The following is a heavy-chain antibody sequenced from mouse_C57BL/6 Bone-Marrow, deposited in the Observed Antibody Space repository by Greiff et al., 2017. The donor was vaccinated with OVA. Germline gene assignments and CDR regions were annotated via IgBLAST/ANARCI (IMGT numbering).Heavy chain of an antibody. D-gene: IGHD2-3*01. V-gene: IGHV1-80*01. Sequence: VKLVESGAELVKPGASVKISCKASGYAFSSYWMNWVKQRPGKGLEWIGQIYPGDGDTNYNGKFKGKATLTADKSSSTAYMQLSSLTSEDSAVYFCARRWLLYFDYWGQGTTLTVSS. CDR1: GYAFSSYW. CDR3: ARRWLLYFDY. CDR2: IYPGDGDT. J-gene: IGHJ2*01.